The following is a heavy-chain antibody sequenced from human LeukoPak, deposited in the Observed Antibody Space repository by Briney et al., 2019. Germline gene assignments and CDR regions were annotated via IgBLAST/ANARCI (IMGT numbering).Heavy chain of an antibody. D-gene: IGHD3-10*02. V-gene: IGHV1-2*02. CDR2: ISPSSGGT. CDR1: GYTLTDYY. CDR3: ARDVLTTFGYFSAADDF. Sequence: RASVKVSCKASGYTLTDYYMHWVRQAPGQGLEWMGWISPSSGGTNYAQKFQGRVTMTRDTSTGTAYMELSRLRSDDTAMYYCARDVLTTFGYFSAADDFWGQGTLVTVSS. J-gene: IGHJ4*02.